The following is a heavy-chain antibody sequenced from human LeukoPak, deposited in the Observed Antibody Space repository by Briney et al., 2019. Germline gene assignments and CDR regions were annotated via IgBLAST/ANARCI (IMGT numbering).Heavy chain of an antibody. CDR3: ARDKGDYHTSGSLFVL. CDR1: GFTFSNYG. CDR2: MSYDGSHK. D-gene: IGHD3-22*01. Sequence: PGGSLRLSCAASGFTFSNYGMHWVRQAPTKGLEWVAVMSYDGSHKSYADSVKGRFTISRDNSKNTLYLQMNSLRAEDTAVYYCARDKGDYHTSGSLFVLGGQGTLVTVSS. V-gene: IGHV3-30*03. J-gene: IGHJ4*02.